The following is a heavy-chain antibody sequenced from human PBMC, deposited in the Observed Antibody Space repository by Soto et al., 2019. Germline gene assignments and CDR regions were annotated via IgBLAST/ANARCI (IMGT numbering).Heavy chain of an antibody. J-gene: IGHJ6*02. D-gene: IGHD6-19*01. CDR3: ARGVGSSGWYPNYYYGMDV. CDR2: ISSFVSTI. V-gene: IGHV3-48*02. Sequence: SLRLSCAASGFTFSTYTMNWVRQAPGKGREWVAYISSFVSTISYADSVKGRFTISRENAKNSLYLQMNSLRDEDTAVYYCARGVGSSGWYPNYYYGMDVWGQGTTVTVSS. CDR1: GFTFSTYT.